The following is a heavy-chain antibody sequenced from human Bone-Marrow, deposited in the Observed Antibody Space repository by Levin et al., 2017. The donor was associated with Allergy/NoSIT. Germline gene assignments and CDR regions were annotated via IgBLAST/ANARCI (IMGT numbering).Heavy chain of an antibody. CDR3: TRSDNGYAQYNYFEW. CDR1: GFTFISYA. D-gene: IGHD5-18*01. CDR2: ISGGGGDT. J-gene: IGHJ4*02. V-gene: IGHV3-23*01. Sequence: PGGSLRLSCAGSGFTFISYAMNWVRQAPGKGLEWVSGISGGGGDTYYADSVRGRFTVSRDNSKNILYLQINSLRVDDTAVYFCTRSDNGYAQYNYFEWWGQGTLVAVSS.